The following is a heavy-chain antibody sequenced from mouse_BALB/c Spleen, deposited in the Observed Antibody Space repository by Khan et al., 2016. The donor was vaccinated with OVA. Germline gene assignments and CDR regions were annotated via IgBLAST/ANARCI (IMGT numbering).Heavy chain of an antibody. Sequence: VQLKESGAELVKPGATVKLSCTASGFNIKDTYIHWVKRWPEQGLEWIGRITPANGNTAYDPKFQGKATMRADTSSNTAYLQLNSLTSGDTATYYCARPPYVPRTFEDWGEGTTVTVSS. V-gene: IGHV14-3*02. J-gene: IGHJ1*01. CDR2: ITPANGNT. CDR3: ARPPYVPRTFED. CDR1: GFNIKDTY.